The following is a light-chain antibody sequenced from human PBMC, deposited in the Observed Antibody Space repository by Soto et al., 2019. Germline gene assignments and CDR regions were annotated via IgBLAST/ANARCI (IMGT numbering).Light chain of an antibody. J-gene: IGKJ1*01. CDR1: QSIDTW. Sequence: DIQMTQSPSTLSASVGDRVTITCRASQSIDTWLAWYQQKQGRVPTLLIYKASTLESGVPSRFSGSGSGTEYTLTISSLQQDDVGTYYCQQYNSYSAGTFGQGTKVEIK. CDR3: QQYNSYSAGT. CDR2: KAS. V-gene: IGKV1-5*03.